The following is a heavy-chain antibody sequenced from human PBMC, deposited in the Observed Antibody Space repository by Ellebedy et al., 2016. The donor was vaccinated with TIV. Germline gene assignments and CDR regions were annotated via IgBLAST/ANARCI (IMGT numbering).Heavy chain of an antibody. CDR2: INVDGTST. Sequence: GGSLRLSCAASAFTFRNYWMHWFRQAPGKGLVWVSRINVDGTSTTYADFVRGRFTISRDNAKNTLYLQMNSLTVEDTAVYYCARDVLFGEIWPWGQGTLVTVSS. CDR1: AFTFRNYW. V-gene: IGHV3-74*01. J-gene: IGHJ5*02. D-gene: IGHD3-10*01. CDR3: ARDVLFGEIWP.